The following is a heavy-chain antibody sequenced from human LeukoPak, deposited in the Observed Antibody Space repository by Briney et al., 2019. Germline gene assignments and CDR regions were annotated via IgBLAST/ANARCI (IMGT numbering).Heavy chain of an antibody. CDR1: GFTFSDYY. CDR3: ATEVDRSFDH. Sequence: GGSLRLSCAASGFTFSDYYMAWIRQAPGKGLEWISYITSNSYSMYYADSVEGRFTISRDNAEGSVFLQMDGLRVDDTAVYYCATEVDRSFDHWGQGVLVTVSS. J-gene: IGHJ4*02. V-gene: IGHV3-11*01. D-gene: IGHD2-15*01. CDR2: ITSNSYSM.